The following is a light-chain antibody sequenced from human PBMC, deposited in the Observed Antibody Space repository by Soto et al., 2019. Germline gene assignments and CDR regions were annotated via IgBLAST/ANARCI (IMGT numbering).Light chain of an antibody. V-gene: IGLV2-14*01. CDR2: DV. CDR1: SSDVGGSIY. Sequence: SALTQPASVSGWPGQSITIYCTGTSSDVGGSIYVSWYQLSPGKSPKLLIYDVDRPSGVSNRFSGSKSGNTASLTISGLQAEDEADDYCNSYTSSGTVVFGGGTQLTVL. J-gene: IGLJ7*01. CDR3: NSYTSSGTVV.